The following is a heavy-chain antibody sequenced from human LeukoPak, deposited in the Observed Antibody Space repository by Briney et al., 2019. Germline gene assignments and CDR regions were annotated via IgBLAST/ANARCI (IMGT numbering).Heavy chain of an antibody. D-gene: IGHD3-22*01. CDR2: SDYSGST. CDR1: GGSISTYY. Sequence: SETLSLTCTVSGGSISTYYWSWIRQPPGKGLEWIGYSDYSGSTSYNPSLKSRVTISVDTSKNQFSLKLSSVTAADTAVYYCARSNSYYYDSSGYYPDYWGQGTLVTVSS. CDR3: ARSNSYYYDSSGYYPDY. V-gene: IGHV4-59*01. J-gene: IGHJ4*02.